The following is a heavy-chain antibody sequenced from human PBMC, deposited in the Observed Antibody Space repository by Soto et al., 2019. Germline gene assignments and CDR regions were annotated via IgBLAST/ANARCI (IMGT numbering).Heavy chain of an antibody. V-gene: IGHV1-69*13. CDR1: GCTFGSQG. Sequence: SVKVSCKASGCTFGSQGIACVRQAPGQGLEWMGGFIAMLGTPTYAKKVQGRATISADESLTSSYLELRGLRSEDTGVYFCARGAMANFDYWGQGTVVTVSS. J-gene: IGHJ4*02. CDR3: ARGAMANFDY. CDR2: FIAMLGTP. D-gene: IGHD5-18*01.